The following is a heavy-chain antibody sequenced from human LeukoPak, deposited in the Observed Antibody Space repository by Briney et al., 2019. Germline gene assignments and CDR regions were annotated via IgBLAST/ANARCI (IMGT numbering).Heavy chain of an antibody. CDR2: IIPIFGTA. CDR1: GGTFSSYA. V-gene: IGHV1-69*13. J-gene: IGHJ6*03. Sequence: ASVKVSCKASGGTFSSYAISWVRQAPGQGLEWMGGIIPIFGTANYAQKFQGRVTITADESTSTAYMELSSLRSEDTAVYYCARVVLLWFGEDSDYYYMDVWGKGTTVTISS. D-gene: IGHD3-10*01. CDR3: ARVVLLWFGEDSDYYYMDV.